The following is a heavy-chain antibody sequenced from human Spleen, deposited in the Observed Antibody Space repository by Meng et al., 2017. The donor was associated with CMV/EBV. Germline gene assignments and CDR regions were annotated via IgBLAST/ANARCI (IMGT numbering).Heavy chain of an antibody. CDR3: ASTYYYDSSGVFDP. CDR2: ISSSGSTI. V-gene: IGHV3-11*01. J-gene: IGHJ5*02. D-gene: IGHD3-22*01. Sequence: GGSLRLSCAASGFTFSDYYMSWIRQAPGKGLEWVSYISSSGSTIYYADSVKGRFTISRDNAKNSLYLQMNSLRAEDTAVYYCASTYYYDSSGVFDPWGQGTLVTVSS. CDR1: GFTFSDYY.